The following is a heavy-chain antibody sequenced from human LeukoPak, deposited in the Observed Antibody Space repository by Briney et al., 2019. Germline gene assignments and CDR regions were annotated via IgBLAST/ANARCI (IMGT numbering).Heavy chain of an antibody. CDR2: ISYDGSKT. CDR3: ASPGGYDFWSGPFDY. CDR1: ALTFSIYG. Sequence: PGRSLRLSCVASALTFSIYGMHWVRQAPGKGLEWVAVISYDGSKTYYADSVKGRFTISRDNSKNTLYLQMNSLRAEDTAVYYCASPGGYDFWSGPFDYWGQGTLVTVSS. D-gene: IGHD3-3*01. V-gene: IGHV3-30*03. J-gene: IGHJ4*02.